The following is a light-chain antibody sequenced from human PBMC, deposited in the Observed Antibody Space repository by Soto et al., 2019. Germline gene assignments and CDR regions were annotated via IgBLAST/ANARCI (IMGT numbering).Light chain of an antibody. CDR1: QSVSSY. V-gene: IGKV3-11*01. CDR3: QQRDNWPPN. Sequence: EIVLTQSPGTLSLSPGERATLSCRASQSVSSYLLWYQQKRVQAPRLLIYDASNRATGIPARFSGSGSGTDLTLTISSLEPEDFALYFCQQRDNWPPNFGGGTKVE. CDR2: DAS. J-gene: IGKJ4*01.